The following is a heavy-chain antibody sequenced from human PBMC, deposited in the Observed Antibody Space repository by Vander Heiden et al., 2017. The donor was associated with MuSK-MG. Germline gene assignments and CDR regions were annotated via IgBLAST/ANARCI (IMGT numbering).Heavy chain of an antibody. Sequence: ELQLSASGGGLLKPGRSLGRPCAAWGCTFTNAWMSWVRQAPGKGLEWVGRIKSKADGGTTDYAAPVKGRFTISRDDANNTLYLQMNRLKIEDTAVYRCTILRLQSGYDLRGRGTLGNVSS. CDR1: GCTFTNAW. CDR3: TILRLQSGYDL. D-gene: IGHD4-4*01. V-gene: IGHV3-15*01. J-gene: IGHJ2*01. CDR2: IKSKADGGTT.